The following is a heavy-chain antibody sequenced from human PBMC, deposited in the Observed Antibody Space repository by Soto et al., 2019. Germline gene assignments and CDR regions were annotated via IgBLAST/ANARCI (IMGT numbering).Heavy chain of an antibody. V-gene: IGHV3-48*03. D-gene: IGHD2-2*01. CDR1: GFTFSSLE. Sequence: GGSLRLSCAASGFTFSSLEMNWVRQAPGKGLEWVSYISSSGSTIYYADSVKGRFTISRDNAKNSLYLQMNSLRAEGTSVYYFASQPAVWPYNWFDPWGQGTLVTVSS. J-gene: IGHJ5*02. CDR3: ASQPAVWPYNWFDP. CDR2: ISSSGSTI.